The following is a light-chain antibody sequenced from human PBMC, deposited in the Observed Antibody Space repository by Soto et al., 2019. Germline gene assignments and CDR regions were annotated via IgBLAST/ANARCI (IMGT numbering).Light chain of an antibody. V-gene: IGKV1-33*01. CDR2: DAS. Sequence: IQMTQYPSSLSASVGDRVTITCQASQDISNYLNWYQQKPGKAPKLLIYDASNLKTGVPSRFSGSGSVTHFTFTISSLQPEDIATYYCQQYDNLLLTFGGGTKVDIK. J-gene: IGKJ4*01. CDR3: QQYDNLLLT. CDR1: QDISNY.